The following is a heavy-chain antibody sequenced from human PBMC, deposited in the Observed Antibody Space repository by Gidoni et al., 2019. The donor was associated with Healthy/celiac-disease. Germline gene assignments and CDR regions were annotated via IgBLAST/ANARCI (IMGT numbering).Heavy chain of an antibody. D-gene: IGHD6-6*01. V-gene: IGHV4-34*01. CDR2: INHRGST. CDR1: GGSFSGYY. CDR3: ARGGSSSSYYYYGMDV. Sequence: QVQLQQWGAGLLKPSETLSLTCPVYGGSFSGYYWSWIRQPPGKGLEWIGEINHRGSTNSNPSLKSRVTISVDTSKNQFALKLSSVTAADTAVYYCARGGSSSSYYYYGMDVWGQGTTVTVSS. J-gene: IGHJ6*02.